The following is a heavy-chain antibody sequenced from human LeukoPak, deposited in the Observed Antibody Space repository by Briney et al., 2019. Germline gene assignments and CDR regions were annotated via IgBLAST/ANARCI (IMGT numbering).Heavy chain of an antibody. V-gene: IGHV3-74*01. CDR1: GFTFSIYN. CDR3: ARDPAGGQYDFWSGFYRFHS. J-gene: IGHJ4*02. Sequence: GGSLRLSCAASGFTFSIYNMHWVRQAPGKGLVWVSRINGDGTSTNYADAVKGRFTVSRDNAKNSLYLQMNSLRAEDTAVYYCARDPAGGQYDFWSGFYRFHSWGQGTLVTVSS. CDR2: INGDGTST. D-gene: IGHD3-3*01.